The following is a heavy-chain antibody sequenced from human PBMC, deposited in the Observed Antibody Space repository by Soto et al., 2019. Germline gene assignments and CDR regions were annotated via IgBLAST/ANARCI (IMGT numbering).Heavy chain of an antibody. CDR2: INHSGST. CDR1: GGSFSGYY. D-gene: IGHD3-22*01. Sequence: PSETLSLTCAVYGGSFSGYYWSWIRQPPGKGLEWIGEINHSGSTNYNPSLKSRVTISVGTSKNQFSLKLSSVTAADTAVYYCARGPSSGPDYWGQGTLVTVSS. CDR3: ARGPSSGPDY. J-gene: IGHJ4*02. V-gene: IGHV4-34*01.